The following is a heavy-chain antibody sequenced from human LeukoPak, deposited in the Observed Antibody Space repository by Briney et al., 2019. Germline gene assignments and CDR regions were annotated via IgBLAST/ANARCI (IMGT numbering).Heavy chain of an antibody. CDR2: INQDASEK. J-gene: IGHJ4*02. CDR1: GFTLSSYW. CDR3: ARDLSWSLTGYDY. D-gene: IGHD3-9*01. Sequence: GGSLRLSCAASGFTLSSYWMNGLRPAPGRGLEGVAHINQDASEKFYVDSVKGRFAISRDNAKNSLYLKMNSLRAEDTAVYYCARDLSWSLTGYDYWGQGTLVTVSS. V-gene: IGHV3-7*01.